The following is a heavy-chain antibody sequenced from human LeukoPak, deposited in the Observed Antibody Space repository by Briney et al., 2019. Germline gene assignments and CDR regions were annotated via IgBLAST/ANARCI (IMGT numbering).Heavy chain of an antibody. CDR1: GGSIGTYY. Sequence: PSETLSLTCTVSGGSIGTYYWSWIRQPRGKGLEWIGYIYYSESTNYNPSLKSGVTISVDSSKNQFSLKVNSVTAADTAVYYCARRPSSSWFYFDYWGQGTLVTVSS. CDR3: ARRPSSSWFYFDY. J-gene: IGHJ4*02. V-gene: IGHV4-59*01. CDR2: IYYSEST. D-gene: IGHD6-13*01.